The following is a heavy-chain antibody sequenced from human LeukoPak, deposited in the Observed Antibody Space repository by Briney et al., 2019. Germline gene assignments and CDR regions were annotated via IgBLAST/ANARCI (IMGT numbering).Heavy chain of an antibody. D-gene: IGHD1-7*01. CDR1: GGTFSSYA. J-gene: IGHJ3*02. CDR3: ARDGTGTGAFDI. V-gene: IGHV1-69*01. CDR2: IIPIFGTA. Sequence: SVKVSCKASGGTFSSYAISWVRQAPGQGLEWMGGIIPIFGTANYAQKFQGRVTITADESTSTAYMELRSLRSDDTAVYYCARDGTGTGAFDIWGQGTMVTVSS.